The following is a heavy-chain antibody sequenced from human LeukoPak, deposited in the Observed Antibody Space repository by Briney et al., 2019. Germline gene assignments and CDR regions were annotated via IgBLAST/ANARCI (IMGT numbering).Heavy chain of an antibody. V-gene: IGHV1-2*02. J-gene: IGHJ4*02. CDR2: ISSNNGVT. CDR3: ARHMGHTGYFDY. D-gene: IGHD1-26*01. CDR1: GYSFTDYY. Sequence: ASVKVSCKASGYSFTDYYIHWVRQAPGHGLEWMGWISSNNGVTKYAQKFQDRVTLTRDMSISTVYMELNSLTSDDTAVYYRARHMGHTGYFDYWGQGTLVSVSS.